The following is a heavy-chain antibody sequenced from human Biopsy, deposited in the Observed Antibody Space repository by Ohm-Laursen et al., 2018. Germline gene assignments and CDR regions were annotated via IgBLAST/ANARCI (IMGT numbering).Heavy chain of an antibody. Sequence: GASVKVSCKASGYTFTGYHVHWVRQAPGQGLEWMGGIIPIFDTANYAQKFQDRVTITADKSTFTAYMELSSLRSEDTAVYYCAGDLLGREGYCGGRNCQIAYWGQGTLVTVSS. CDR1: GYTFTGYH. CDR3: AGDLLGREGYCGGRNCQIAY. J-gene: IGHJ4*02. CDR2: IIPIFDTA. D-gene: IGHD2-15*01. V-gene: IGHV1-69*06.